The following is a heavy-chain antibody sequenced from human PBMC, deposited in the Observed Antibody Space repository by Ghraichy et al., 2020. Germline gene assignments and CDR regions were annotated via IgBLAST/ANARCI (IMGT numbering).Heavy chain of an antibody. CDR3: ARDGSYYDFWSGYYPPYYGMDV. V-gene: IGHV3-48*03. D-gene: IGHD3-3*01. CDR2: ISSSGSTI. J-gene: IGHJ6*02. CDR1: GFTFSSYE. Sequence: GESLNISCAASGFTFSSYEMNWVRQAPGKGLEWVSYISSSGSTIYYADSVKGRFTISRDNAKNSLYLQMNSLRAEDTAVYYCARDGSYYDFWSGYYPPYYGMDVWGQGTTVTVSS.